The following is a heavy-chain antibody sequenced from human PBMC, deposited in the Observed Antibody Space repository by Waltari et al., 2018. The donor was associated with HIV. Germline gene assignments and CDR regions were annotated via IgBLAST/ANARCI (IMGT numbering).Heavy chain of an antibody. CDR3: ARHKNRGSYVPVDF. V-gene: IGHV4-39*07. CDR2: IFYSGTT. CDR1: GFSISSTNYY. Sequence: QLQLHESGPGLVKPSETLSLTCIVSGFSISSTNYYWGWIRQRPGKGLEWIGNIFYSGTTKYNPSLESRVTISIDTSKSQFSLNLDSVTAADTAIYYCARHKNRGSYVPVDFWGQGTLVAVSS. D-gene: IGHD1-26*01. J-gene: IGHJ4*02.